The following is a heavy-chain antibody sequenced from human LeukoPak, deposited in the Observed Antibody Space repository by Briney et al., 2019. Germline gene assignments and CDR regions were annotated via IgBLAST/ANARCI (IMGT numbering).Heavy chain of an antibody. J-gene: IGHJ4*02. D-gene: IGHD3-10*01. CDR2: IIPIFGTA. CDR1: GGTFSSYA. Sequence: ASVKVSCKASGGTFSSYAISWVRQAPGQGLEWMGGIIPIFGTANYAQKFQGRVTITADESTSTAYMELSSLRSEDTAVYYCARTDYGSGSYQGYYFDYWGQGTLVTVSS. V-gene: IGHV1-69*13. CDR3: ARTDYGSGSYQGYYFDY.